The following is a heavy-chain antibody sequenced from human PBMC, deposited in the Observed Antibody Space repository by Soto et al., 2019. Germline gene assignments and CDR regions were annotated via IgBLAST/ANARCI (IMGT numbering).Heavy chain of an antibody. CDR3: ARVIVVVVAATVSVNWFDP. V-gene: IGHV1-18*04. CDR1: GYTFTSYG. Sequence: QVQLVQSGAEVKKPGASVKVSCKASGYTFTSYGISWVRQAPGQGLEWMGWISAYNGNTNYAQKLQGRVTMTTDTSKSTAYMELRSLRSDDTAVYYCARVIVVVVAATVSVNWFDPWGQGTLVIVSS. J-gene: IGHJ5*02. CDR2: ISAYNGNT. D-gene: IGHD2-15*01.